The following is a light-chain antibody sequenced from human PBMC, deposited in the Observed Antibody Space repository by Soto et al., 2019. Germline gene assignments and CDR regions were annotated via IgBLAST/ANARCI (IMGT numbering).Light chain of an antibody. Sequence: VLTQSPATLSLSPGERATLSCRASQSISTYLAWYQQKPGQAPRLLIYDAVNRATGIPARFSGSGSGTDFTLIIDSLAPEDVAVYYCQQRINWPLTFGGGTRVEIK. J-gene: IGKJ4*01. CDR2: DAV. CDR3: QQRINWPLT. V-gene: IGKV3-11*01. CDR1: QSISTY.